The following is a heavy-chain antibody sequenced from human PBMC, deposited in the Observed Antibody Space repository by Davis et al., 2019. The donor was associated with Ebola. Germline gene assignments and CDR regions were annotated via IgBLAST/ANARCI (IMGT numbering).Heavy chain of an antibody. CDR1: GYPVTSYY. CDR2: INPSGGDT. J-gene: IGHJ6*02. Sequence: ASVQVSCKASGYPVTSYYIHWVRQAPGPGLEWMGKINPSGGDTSYAQKLQGRITMTRDTSTNTVYLDLSSLRSEDSAVYYCARATTYYDFSHLDVWGQGTTVTVSS. D-gene: IGHD3-3*01. V-gene: IGHV1-46*04. CDR3: ARATTYYDFSHLDV.